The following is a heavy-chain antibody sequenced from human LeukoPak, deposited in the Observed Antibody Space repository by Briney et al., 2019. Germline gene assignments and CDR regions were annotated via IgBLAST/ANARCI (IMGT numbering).Heavy chain of an antibody. V-gene: IGHV3-30-3*01. D-gene: IGHD1-26*01. CDR3: ARGGAFDY. CDR2: ISYDGSNK. Sequence: GGSLRLSCAASGFTFSSNAMHWVRQAPGKGLEWVAVISYDGSNKYYADSVKGRFTISRDNSKNTLYLQMNSLRAEDTAVYYCARGGAFDYWGQGTLVTVSS. CDR1: GFTFSSNA. J-gene: IGHJ4*02.